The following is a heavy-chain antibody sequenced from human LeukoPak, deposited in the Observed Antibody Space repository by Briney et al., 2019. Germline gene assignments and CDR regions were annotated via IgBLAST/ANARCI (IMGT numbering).Heavy chain of an antibody. Sequence: ASVKVSCKASGYTFTSYYMHWVRQAPGQGLEWMGIINPSGGSTSYAQKFHGRVTMTRDMSTSTVYMELSSLRSEDTAVYYCARASTITMVRGVYYYYYMDVWGKGTTVTVSS. V-gene: IGHV1-46*01. CDR1: GYTFTSYY. D-gene: IGHD3-10*01. J-gene: IGHJ6*03. CDR3: ARASTITMVRGVYYYYYMDV. CDR2: INPSGGST.